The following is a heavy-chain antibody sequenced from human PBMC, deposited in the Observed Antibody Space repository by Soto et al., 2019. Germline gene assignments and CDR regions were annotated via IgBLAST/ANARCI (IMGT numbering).Heavy chain of an antibody. CDR1: GFIFSNNG. Sequence: WVSLRLSCVGSGFIFSNNGMNWVRQPPGKGLEWVAFISYDGSDTFYAASLKGRFTISRDNSMNTLFLHMSNLKAEDTAMYYCTTVRVADSALDHWGQGTLVTVSS. V-gene: IGHV3-33*08. CDR2: ISYDGSDT. CDR3: TTVRVADSALDH. J-gene: IGHJ4*02. D-gene: IGHD3-10*02.